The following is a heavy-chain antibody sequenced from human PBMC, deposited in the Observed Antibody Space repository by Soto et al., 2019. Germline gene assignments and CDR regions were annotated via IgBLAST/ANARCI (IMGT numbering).Heavy chain of an antibody. J-gene: IGHJ6*03. V-gene: IGHV4-59*01. Sequence: SETLSLTCTVSGDSISSNYWSWIRQPPGKGLEWIGYIYYSGSTNYNPSLKSRVTISVDTSKNQFSLKLSSVTAADTAVYYCARASYYYMDVWGKGTTVTVSS. CDR2: IYYSGST. CDR1: GDSISSNY. CDR3: ARASYYYMDV.